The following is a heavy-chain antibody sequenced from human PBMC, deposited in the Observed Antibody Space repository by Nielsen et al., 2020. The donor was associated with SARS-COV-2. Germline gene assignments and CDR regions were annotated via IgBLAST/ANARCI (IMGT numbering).Heavy chain of an antibody. CDR3: AGIEYEGYYYYYYYMDV. Sequence: SETLSPTCTVSGGSISSGGYYWSWIRQHPGKGLEWIGYIYYSGSTYYNPSLKSRVTISVDTSKNQFSLKLSSVTAADTAVYYCAGIEYEGYYYYYYYMDVWGKGTTVTVSS. D-gene: IGHD6-6*01. J-gene: IGHJ6*03. CDR1: GGSISSGGYY. CDR2: IYYSGST. V-gene: IGHV4-31*03.